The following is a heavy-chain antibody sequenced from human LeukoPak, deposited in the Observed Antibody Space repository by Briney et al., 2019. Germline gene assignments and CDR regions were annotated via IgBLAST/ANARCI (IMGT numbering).Heavy chain of an antibody. Sequence: ASVKVSCKASGYTFTGYYMHWVRQAPGQGLEWMGWINPNSGGTNYAQKFQGRVTMTRDTSISTAYMELSRLRSDDTAVYYRARDKEDGSGRGLNYYYYYYMDVWGKGTTVTVSS. CDR3: ARDKEDGSGRGLNYYYYYYMDV. CDR2: INPNSGGT. J-gene: IGHJ6*03. V-gene: IGHV1-2*02. CDR1: GYTFTGYY. D-gene: IGHD3-10*01.